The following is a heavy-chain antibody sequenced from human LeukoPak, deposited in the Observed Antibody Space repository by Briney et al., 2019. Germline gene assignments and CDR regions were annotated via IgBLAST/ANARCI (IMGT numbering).Heavy chain of an antibody. CDR1: GFTFSSYA. CDR3: AKDLFGGPARAYFHY. J-gene: IGHJ4*02. D-gene: IGHD3-16*01. V-gene: IGHV3-23*01. CDR2: ISGSGGYT. Sequence: GGSLRLSCAASGFTFSSYAMSWVRQAPGKGLEWVSSISGSGGYTYYADSVKGRFITSGDTSKNTLYLQMNSLRAEDTAVYYWAKDLFGGPARAYFHYWGQGTLVTVSS.